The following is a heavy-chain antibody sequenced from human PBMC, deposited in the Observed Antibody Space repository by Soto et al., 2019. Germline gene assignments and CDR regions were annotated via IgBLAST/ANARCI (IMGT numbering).Heavy chain of an antibody. CDR1: GYSISSGYQ. Sequence: SETLSLTCAVSGYSISSGYQWGWIRQPPGKGLEWIGNIFHSGTTSYNPSLKSRVTVSVDTSKNQISLNLTSVTAADTAIYYCARDFFGNHYFDFWGQGILVTVS. J-gene: IGHJ4*02. CDR3: ARDFFGNHYFDF. D-gene: IGHD3-10*01. V-gene: IGHV4-38-2*02. CDR2: IFHSGTT.